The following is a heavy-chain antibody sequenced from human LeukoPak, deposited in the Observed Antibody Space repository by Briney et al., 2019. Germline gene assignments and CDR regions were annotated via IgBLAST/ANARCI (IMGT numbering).Heavy chain of an antibody. CDR3: ARDLVGATTSFDY. CDR1: GCTFSSYS. Sequence: SGGSLRLSCAASGCTFSSYSMNWVRQAPGKGLEWVSSISSSRSYIYYADSERGRFTISRDNAKHSLYLQMNSLSAEDTAVYYGARDLVGATTSFDYWGQGTLVTVSS. D-gene: IGHD1-26*01. V-gene: IGHV3-21*01. J-gene: IGHJ4*02. CDR2: ISSSRSYI.